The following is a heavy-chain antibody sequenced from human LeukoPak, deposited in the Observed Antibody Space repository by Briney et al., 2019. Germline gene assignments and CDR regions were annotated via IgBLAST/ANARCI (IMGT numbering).Heavy chain of an antibody. Sequence: PGGSLRLSCAASGFTFSSYDMSWVRQAPGKGLEWVSAISASGGSTYYADSVKGRFTIARDNSKNSLYLQMNSLRAEDTAVYYCARAITYYYDSSGYYFDYWGQGTLVTVSS. CDR3: ARAITYYYDSSGYYFDY. CDR2: ISASGGST. J-gene: IGHJ4*02. CDR1: GFTFSSYD. V-gene: IGHV3-23*01. D-gene: IGHD3-22*01.